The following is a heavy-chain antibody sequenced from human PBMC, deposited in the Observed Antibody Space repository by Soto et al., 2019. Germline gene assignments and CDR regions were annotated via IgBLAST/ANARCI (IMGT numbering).Heavy chain of an antibody. Sequence: GASVKVSCKASGYTFTNSYINWVLQAPGQGLEWMGWMNPDSGHAAYAQKFQGRVTLTTSTSTSTVYMEMRGLGSEDTAVYYCARRPHCSGGICYYGLDNWGQGTLVTVSS. CDR2: MNPDSGHA. CDR3: ARRPHCSGGICYYGLDN. D-gene: IGHD2-15*01. J-gene: IGHJ4*02. V-gene: IGHV1-8*01. CDR1: GYTFTNSY.